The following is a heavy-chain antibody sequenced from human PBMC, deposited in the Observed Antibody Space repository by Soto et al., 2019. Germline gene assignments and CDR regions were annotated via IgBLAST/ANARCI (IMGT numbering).Heavy chain of an antibody. Sequence: ESGGGLVQPGRSLRLSCAASGFTFDDYAMHWVRLVPGKGLEWVSGISWNSASIAYADSVKGRFIISRDNAKNSLYLQMNSLRPEDTAFYYCAKSYYDSSCYYLFYFDYWGRGTLVTVSS. J-gene: IGHJ4*02. V-gene: IGHV3-9*01. D-gene: IGHD3-22*01. CDR1: GFTFDDYA. CDR2: ISWNSASI. CDR3: AKSYYDSSCYYLFYFDY.